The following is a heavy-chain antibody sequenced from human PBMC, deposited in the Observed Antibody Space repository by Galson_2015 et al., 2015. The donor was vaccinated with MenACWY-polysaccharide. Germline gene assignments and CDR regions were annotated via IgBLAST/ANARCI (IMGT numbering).Heavy chain of an antibody. D-gene: IGHD5-18*01. Sequence: SLRLSCAASGFTVSSNYMSWVRQAPGKGLEWVSVIYSGGSTYYADSVKGRFTISRHNSKNTLYLQMNSLRAEDTAVYYCARGPGYRTGTASDYWGQGTLVTVSS. J-gene: IGHJ4*02. CDR1: GFTVSSNY. CDR2: IYSGGST. V-gene: IGHV3-53*04. CDR3: ARGPGYRTGTASDY.